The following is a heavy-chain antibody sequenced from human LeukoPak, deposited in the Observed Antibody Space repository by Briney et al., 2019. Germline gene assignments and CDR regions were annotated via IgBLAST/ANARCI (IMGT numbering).Heavy chain of an antibody. Sequence: SETLSLTCAVYGGSFSGYYWSWIRQPPGKGLEWIGSIYYSGNTYYNASLKSQVSISIDTSKNQFSLRLTSVTAADTAVYYCARQTGSGLFILPGGQGTLVTVAS. CDR1: GGSFSGYY. V-gene: IGHV4-34*01. D-gene: IGHD3/OR15-3a*01. CDR2: IYYSGNT. J-gene: IGHJ4*02. CDR3: ARQTGSGLFILP.